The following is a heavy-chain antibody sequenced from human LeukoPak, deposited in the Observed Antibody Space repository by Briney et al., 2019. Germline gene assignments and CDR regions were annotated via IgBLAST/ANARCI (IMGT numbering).Heavy chain of an antibody. J-gene: IGHJ4*02. CDR1: GGSISSSNW. V-gene: IGHV4-4*02. CDR3: ACTGLAAAAFDY. D-gene: IGHD6-13*01. CDR2: IYHSGST. Sequence: KSSETLSLTCAVSGGSISSSNWWSWVRQPPGKGLEWIGEIYHSGSTNYNPSLKSRVTISVDKSKNQFSLKLSSVTAADTAVYYCACTGLAAAAFDYWGQGTLVTVSS.